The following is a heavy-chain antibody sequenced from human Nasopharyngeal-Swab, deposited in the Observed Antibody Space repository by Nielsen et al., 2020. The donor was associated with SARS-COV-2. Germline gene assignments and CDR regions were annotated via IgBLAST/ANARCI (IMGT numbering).Heavy chain of an antibody. D-gene: IGHD1-26*01. CDR3: ARSLVGVSRHFDC. J-gene: IGHJ4*02. CDR2: MSYSGST. CDR1: GGSISSNY. V-gene: IGHV4-59*01. Sequence: SETLSLTCTVSGGSISSNYWNWIRQPPGKGLEWIGYMSYSGSTNYNPSLNSRVTISLDTSKNQFSLRLSSVTSADTAVYYCARSLVGVSRHFDCWGQGALVTVSS.